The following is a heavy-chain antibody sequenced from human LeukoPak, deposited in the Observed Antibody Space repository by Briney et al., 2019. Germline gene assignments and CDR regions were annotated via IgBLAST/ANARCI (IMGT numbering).Heavy chain of an antibody. CDR3: AKGELYYDILTGYYMDFDY. CDR1: GYTFTIYG. CDR2: ISAYNGNT. D-gene: IGHD3-9*01. J-gene: IGHJ4*02. Sequence: ASVKVSCKASGYTFTIYGISWVRQAPGQGLEWMGWISAYNGNTNYAQKPQGRVTMTTDTSTSTAYMELRSLRSDDTAVYYCAKGELYYDILTGYYMDFDYWGQGTLVTVSS. V-gene: IGHV1-18*01.